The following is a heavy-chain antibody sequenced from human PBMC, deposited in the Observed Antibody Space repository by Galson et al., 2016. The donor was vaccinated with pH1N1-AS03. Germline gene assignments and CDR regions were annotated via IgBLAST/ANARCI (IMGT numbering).Heavy chain of an antibody. V-gene: IGHV3-21*06. CDR2: ISSGCNAI. D-gene: IGHD3-10*01. CDR3: ARASYFGSGSRVFDY. Sequence: LRLSCAVSGITFSSSSMNWVRQAPGKGLEWVASISSGCNAIYYADKLKGRFAVSRDNANNLLFLQMNSLRAEDTAVYYCARASYFGSGSRVFDYWGQGTPVTVSS. CDR1: GITFSSSS. J-gene: IGHJ4*02.